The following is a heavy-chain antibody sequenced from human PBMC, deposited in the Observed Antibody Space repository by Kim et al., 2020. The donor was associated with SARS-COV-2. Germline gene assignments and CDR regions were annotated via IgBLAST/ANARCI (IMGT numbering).Heavy chain of an antibody. V-gene: IGHV4-61*02. J-gene: IGHJ6*02. CDR3: ARGTMVRGADDYYYYYGMDF. CDR2: IYTSGST. CDR1: GGSISSGSYY. D-gene: IGHD3-10*01. Sequence: SETLSLTCTVSGGSISSGSYYWSWIRQPAGKGLEWIGRIYTSGSTNYNPSLKSRVTISVDTSKNQFSLKLSSVTAADTAVYYCARGTMVRGADDYYYYYGMDFWGQGTTVTVSS.